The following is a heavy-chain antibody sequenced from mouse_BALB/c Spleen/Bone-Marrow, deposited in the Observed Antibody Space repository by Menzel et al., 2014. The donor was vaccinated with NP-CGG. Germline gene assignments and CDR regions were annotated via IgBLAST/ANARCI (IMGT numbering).Heavy chain of an antibody. Sequence: QVQLQQSGPQLVRPGASVKTSCKASGYSFTSYWMHWVKQRPGQGLEWIGMIDPSDSETRLNQKFKDKATLTVDKSSSTAYMQLSSPTSEDSAVYYCARYYGNYYFDYWGQGTTLTVSS. J-gene: IGHJ2*01. CDR3: ARYYGNYYFDY. CDR2: IDPSDSET. V-gene: IGHV1S127*01. D-gene: IGHD2-1*01. CDR1: GYSFTSYW.